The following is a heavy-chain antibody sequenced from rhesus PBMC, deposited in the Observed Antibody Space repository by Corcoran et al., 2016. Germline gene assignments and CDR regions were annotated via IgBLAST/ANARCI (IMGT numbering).Heavy chain of an antibody. CDR3: ARGPYQGQLAHDAFDF. CDR1: GCSISSTY. D-gene: IGHD1-1*01. V-gene: IGHV4-147*01. CDR2: FYGGRWCS. Sequence: QVQLQESGPGLVKPSETLSLTCSVSGCSISSTYWCWTRQPPGHALACIGYFYGGRWCSSYNPRHKSRVTIATDPSKNQFSLKVSSVTAADTAVYYCARGPYQGQLAHDAFDFWGQGLRVTVSS. J-gene: IGHJ3*01.